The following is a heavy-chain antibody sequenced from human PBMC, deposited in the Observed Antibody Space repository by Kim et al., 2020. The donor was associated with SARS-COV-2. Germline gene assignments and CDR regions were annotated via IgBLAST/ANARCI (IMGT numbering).Heavy chain of an antibody. V-gene: IGHV4-39*01. Sequence: SETLSLTCTVSGGSISSSSYYWGWIRQPPGKGLEWIGSIYYSGSTYYNPSLKSRVTISVDTSKNQFSLKLSSVTAADTAVYYCARGYDILTGYYRRDWGVDYWGQGTLVTVSS. CDR2: IYYSGST. J-gene: IGHJ4*02. CDR3: ARGYDILTGYYRRDWGVDY. CDR1: GGSISSSSYY. D-gene: IGHD3-9*01.